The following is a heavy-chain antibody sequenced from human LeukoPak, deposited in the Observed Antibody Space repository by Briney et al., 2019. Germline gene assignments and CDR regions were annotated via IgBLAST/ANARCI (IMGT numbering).Heavy chain of an antibody. CDR3: ARAVQFGEFIDY. CDR2: ISVNYGNT. V-gene: IGHV1-18*01. CDR1: GYTFISYG. Sequence: AAVKVSCKASGYTFISYGISCVRQAPGQGLEWMGWISVNYGNTNYAQKLQGRVTMTTDTSTSTAYMELRSLRSDDTAVYYCARAVQFGEFIDYWGQGTLVTVSS. D-gene: IGHD3-10*01. J-gene: IGHJ4*02.